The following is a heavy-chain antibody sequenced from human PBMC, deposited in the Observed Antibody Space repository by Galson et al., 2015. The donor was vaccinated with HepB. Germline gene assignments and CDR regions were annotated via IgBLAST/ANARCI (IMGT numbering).Heavy chain of an antibody. D-gene: IGHD3/OR15-3a*01. CDR1: GDSITTTSNY. CDR3: ARHKDWADGFDV. V-gene: IGHV4-39*01. J-gene: IGHJ3*01. CDR2: IYYTGRS. Sequence: SETLSLTCTVSGDSITTTSNYWGWLRQSPGKGLEWIGTIYYTGRSYFNPSLQSRVTITMDTSKDQMSLNLMSATAADTATYYCARHKDWADGFDVWGRGTVVTVSS.